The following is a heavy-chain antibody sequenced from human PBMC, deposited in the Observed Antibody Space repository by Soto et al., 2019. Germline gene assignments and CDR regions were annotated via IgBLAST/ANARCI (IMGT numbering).Heavy chain of an antibody. Sequence: EVQLVQSGAEVKKPGESLKISCQGSGYSCTSYWIVWVRQMPGKGLEWMGIIYPGDSDTRYSPSFQCQVTISADKSISTAYLQWSSPKASDTAMYYCARQRDERWFWELDGHDASDIWGQGTMVTVSS. D-gene: IGHD3-10*01. V-gene: IGHV5-51*01. CDR1: GYSCTSYW. J-gene: IGHJ3*02. CDR2: IYPGDSDT. CDR3: ARQRDERWFWELDGHDASDI.